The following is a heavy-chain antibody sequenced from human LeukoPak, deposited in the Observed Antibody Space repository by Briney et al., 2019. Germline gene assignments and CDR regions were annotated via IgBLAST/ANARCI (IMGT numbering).Heavy chain of an antibody. V-gene: IGHV3-21*01. CDR1: GFTFSSYS. CDR3: ARDAVYSSSWQYY. CDR2: ISSSSSYI. D-gene: IGHD6-13*01. Sequence: GGSLRLSCAASGFTFSSYSMNWVRQAPGKGLEWVSYISSSSSYIYYADSVKGRFTISRDNAKNSLYLQMNSLRAEDTAVYYCARDAVYSSSWQYYWGQGTLVTVSS. J-gene: IGHJ4*02.